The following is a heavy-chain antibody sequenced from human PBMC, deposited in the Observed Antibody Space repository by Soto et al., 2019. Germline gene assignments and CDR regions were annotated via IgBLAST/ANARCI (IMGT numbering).Heavy chain of an antibody. J-gene: IGHJ4*02. CDR1: GFTFSTYW. Sequence: EVQLVESGGGLVQPGGSLRLSCAASGFTFSTYWMHWVRQAPGKGLGWVSRIKNDGSGTYYVDSVEGRFTISRDNAKNTLYLQMNSLRAEDTAVYYCVRGDGDYYDGNGYLGRHWGQGTLVTVSS. CDR2: IKNDGSGT. V-gene: IGHV3-74*01. CDR3: VRGDGDYYDGNGYLGRH. D-gene: IGHD3-22*01.